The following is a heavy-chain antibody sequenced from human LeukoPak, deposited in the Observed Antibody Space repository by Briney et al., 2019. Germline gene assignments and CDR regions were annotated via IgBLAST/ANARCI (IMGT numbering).Heavy chain of an antibody. CDR1: GGSFSGYY. J-gene: IGHJ4*02. D-gene: IGHD5-18*01. CDR3: ARGGGWLDY. Sequence: LETLSLTCAVYGGSFSGYYWNWIRQPPGKGLEWIGEINHSGSTNYNPSLKSRVTISVDTSKNQFSLKLTSVTAADTAVYYCARGGGWLDYWGQGALVTVSS. CDR2: INHSGST. V-gene: IGHV4-34*01.